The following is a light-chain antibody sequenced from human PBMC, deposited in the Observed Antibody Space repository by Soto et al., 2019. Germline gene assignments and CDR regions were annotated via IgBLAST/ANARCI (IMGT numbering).Light chain of an antibody. V-gene: IGKV4-1*01. CDR2: WAS. CDR3: QQYYSTFIT. Sequence: DIVMTQSPDSLAVSLGERATINCKSSQSILYSSNNKNYLAWYQQKPGQPPKLLIYWASTRESGVPDRFSGSGSGTDFTLTISSLQTEDVAVYYGQQYYSTFITFGQGTRLEI. J-gene: IGKJ5*01. CDR1: QSILYSSNNKNY.